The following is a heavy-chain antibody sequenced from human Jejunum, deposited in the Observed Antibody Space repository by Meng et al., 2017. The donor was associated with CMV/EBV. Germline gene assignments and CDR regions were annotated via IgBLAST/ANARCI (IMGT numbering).Heavy chain of an antibody. D-gene: IGHD1-26*01. V-gene: IGHV2-5*02. CDR2: IYRGDDK. CDR1: GFSPSTSGEG. CDR3: AHFVGGYYPSRPDY. Sequence: QIPLEESGPPLGKPNQTPTLTCSFSGFSPSTSGEGVGWICQPPGKALGWLALIYRGDDKRYSPSLNSRLTIAKDTSKNEVVLTLTNMGPIDTGTYYCAHFVGGYYPSRPDYWGQGTLVTVSS. J-gene: IGHJ4*02.